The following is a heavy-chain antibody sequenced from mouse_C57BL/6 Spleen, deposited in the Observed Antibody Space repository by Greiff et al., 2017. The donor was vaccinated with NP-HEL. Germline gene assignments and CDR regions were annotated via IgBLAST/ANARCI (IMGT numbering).Heavy chain of an antibody. Sequence: QVQLQQSGAELVKPGASVKISCKASGYAFSSYWMNWVKQRPGKGLEWIGQIYPGDGDTNYNGKFKGKATLTADKSSSTAYMQLSSLTSEDSAVYFCARDSNYGEAFAYWGQGTLVTVSA. CDR3: ARDSNYGEAFAY. V-gene: IGHV1-80*01. CDR2: IYPGDGDT. D-gene: IGHD2-5*01. J-gene: IGHJ3*01. CDR1: GYAFSSYW.